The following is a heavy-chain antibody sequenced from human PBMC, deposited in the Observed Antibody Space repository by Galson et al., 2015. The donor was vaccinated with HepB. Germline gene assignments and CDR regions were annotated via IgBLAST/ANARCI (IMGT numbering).Heavy chain of an antibody. CDR3: ARDKGSSSWYPELIIDY. D-gene: IGHD6-13*01. J-gene: IGHJ4*02. V-gene: IGHV3-21*01. CDR2: ISSSSSYI. Sequence: SLRLSCAASGFTFSSYSMNWVRQAPGKGLEWVSSISSSSSYIYYADSVKGRFTISRDNAKNSLYLQMNSLRAEDTAVYYCARDKGSSSWYPELIIDYWGQGTLVTVSS. CDR1: GFTFSSYS.